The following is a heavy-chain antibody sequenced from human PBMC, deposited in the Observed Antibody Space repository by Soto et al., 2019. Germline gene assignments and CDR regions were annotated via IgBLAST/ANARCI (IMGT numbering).Heavy chain of an antibody. CDR1: GESFSGYY. Sequence: KSSETLSLTCAVYGESFSGYYWSCIRHAPGKGLEWIGEINHSGSTNYNPSLKSRVTISVDTSKNQFSLKLSSVTAADTAVYYCARAVVVVAAPAGWFHPWGQGTLVTVSS. CDR3: ARAVVVVAAPAGWFHP. D-gene: IGHD2-15*01. V-gene: IGHV4-34*01. J-gene: IGHJ5*02. CDR2: INHSGST.